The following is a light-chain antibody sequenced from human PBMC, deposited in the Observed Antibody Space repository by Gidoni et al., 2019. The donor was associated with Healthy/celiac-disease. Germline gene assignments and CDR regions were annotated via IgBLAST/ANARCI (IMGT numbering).Light chain of an antibody. V-gene: IGKV3-15*01. CDR3: QQYHGWPPWT. J-gene: IGKJ1*01. Sequence: EIVLMQSPATLYVSPGERATLSCRASQSLSGHLAWFQQKLGQAPRLLIYYATTRATGTPARFSGSLSGTEYTLAITDLQSEDFAIYFCQQYHGWPPWTFGQGTKVEVK. CDR2: YAT. CDR1: QSLSGH.